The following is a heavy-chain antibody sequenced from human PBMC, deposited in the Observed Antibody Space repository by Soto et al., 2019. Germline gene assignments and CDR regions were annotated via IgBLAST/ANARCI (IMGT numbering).Heavy chain of an antibody. V-gene: IGHV4-39*01. D-gene: IGHD4-17*01. J-gene: IGHJ4*02. CDR3: GVQDYGAKGYYFET. CDR1: SGSISSSSSY. Sequence: SETLSLTCTVSSGSISSSSSYWGWIRQPPGKGLEWIGSIYYSGNTYYNPSLKSRVTISIDSSKTQFSLKLNSVTTADTAVYYCGVQDYGAKGYYFETWGQGPLVTVSS. CDR2: IYYSGNT.